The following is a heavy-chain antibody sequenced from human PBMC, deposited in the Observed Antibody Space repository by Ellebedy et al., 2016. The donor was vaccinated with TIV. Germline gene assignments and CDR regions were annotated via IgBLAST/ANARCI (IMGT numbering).Heavy chain of an antibody. J-gene: IGHJ4*02. V-gene: IGHV3-30-3*01. Sequence: GESLKISXAASGFTFSTYALHWVRQAPGEGLEWVALISYDGNNEYYADSVKGRFTISRDNSKNTLYLQMNSLRAEDTAVYYCANLIHYWGQGTLVTVSS. CDR2: ISYDGNNE. CDR1: GFTFSTYA. CDR3: ANLIHY. D-gene: IGHD2-21*01.